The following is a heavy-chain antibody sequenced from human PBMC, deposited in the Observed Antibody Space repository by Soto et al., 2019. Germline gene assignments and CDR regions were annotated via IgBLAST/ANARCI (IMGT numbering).Heavy chain of an antibody. Sequence: QVQLVQSGAEVKKPGASVKVSCKASGYSFISYDIDWVRQATGQGLEWMGWMNPNSGSTGYAQKFQGRVTMTRNTSITTAYMELSSVRSEDTAVYYCARELRGFDPWGQGTLVTVSS. V-gene: IGHV1-8*01. J-gene: IGHJ5*02. D-gene: IGHD3-10*01. CDR2: MNPNSGST. CDR1: GYSFISYD. CDR3: ARELRGFDP.